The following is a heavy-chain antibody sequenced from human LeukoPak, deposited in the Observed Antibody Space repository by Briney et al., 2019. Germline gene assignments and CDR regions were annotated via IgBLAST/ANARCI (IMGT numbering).Heavy chain of an antibody. D-gene: IGHD3-9*01. J-gene: IGHJ6*02. Sequence: SETLSLTCTVSGGSISSYYWSWIRQPPGKGLEWIGYIYYSGSTNYNPSIKSRVTISVDTSKTQFSLKLSSVTAADTAVYYCARGGYDILTGYYIGAVRGYYYYYGMDVWGQGTTVTVSS. CDR1: GGSISSYY. V-gene: IGHV4-59*01. CDR2: IYYSGST. CDR3: ARGGYDILTGYYIGAVRGYYYYYGMDV.